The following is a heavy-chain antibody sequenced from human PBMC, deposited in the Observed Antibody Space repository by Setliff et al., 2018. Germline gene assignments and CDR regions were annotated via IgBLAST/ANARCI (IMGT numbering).Heavy chain of an antibody. D-gene: IGHD1-7*01. J-gene: IGHJ4*02. Sequence: ASVKVSCKTSGYNFITFGVNWVRQVPGQGFEWMGWISPYNGDANYAQKFQGRVTMTTDTSTSTAYMELRSLRSDDTAVYYCARYITGTTPADYWGQGTLVTVSS. V-gene: IGHV1-18*01. CDR3: ARYITGTTPADY. CDR2: ISPYNGDA. CDR1: GYNFITFG.